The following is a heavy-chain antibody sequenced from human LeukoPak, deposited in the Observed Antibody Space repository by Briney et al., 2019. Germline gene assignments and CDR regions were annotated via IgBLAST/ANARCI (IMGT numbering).Heavy chain of an antibody. J-gene: IGHJ3*02. CDR1: GYTFTSYG. V-gene: IGHV1-2*02. Sequence: AASVKVSCKASGYTFTSYGISWVRQAPGQGLEWMGWINPNSGGTNYAQKFQGRVTMTRDTSISTAYMELSRLRSDDTAVYYCARDLPARDDAFDIWGQGTMVTVSS. CDR2: INPNSGGT. CDR3: ARDLPARDDAFDI.